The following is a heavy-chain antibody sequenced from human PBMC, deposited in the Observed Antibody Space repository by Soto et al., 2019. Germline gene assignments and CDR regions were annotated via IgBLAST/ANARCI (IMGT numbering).Heavy chain of an antibody. V-gene: IGHV3-73*01. CDR1: GFTFSGSA. Sequence: EVQLVESGGGLVQGGGSLKLSCAASGFTFSGSAMHWVRQASGKGLELVGRIRSKANSYATAYAASVKGRFTIPRDDSNNTAYLQMNSLKTEDTAVYYCTRQLVRQMTDIWGQGTMVTVSS. CDR2: IRSKANSYAT. J-gene: IGHJ3*02. D-gene: IGHD2-2*01. CDR3: TRQLVRQMTDI.